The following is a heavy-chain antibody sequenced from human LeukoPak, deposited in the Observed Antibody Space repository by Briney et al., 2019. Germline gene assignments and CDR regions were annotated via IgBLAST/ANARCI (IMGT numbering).Heavy chain of an antibody. D-gene: IGHD3-22*01. J-gene: IGHJ4*02. V-gene: IGHV3-64*01. CDR1: GFTFSSYA. Sequence: GGSLRLSCAASGFTFSSYAMHWVRQAPGKGLEYVSAISSHGGSTYYANSVKGRFTISRDNSKNTLYLQMGSLRAEDMAVYYCARDEGSGYYYFDYWGQGTLVTVSS. CDR2: ISSHGGST. CDR3: ARDEGSGYYYFDY.